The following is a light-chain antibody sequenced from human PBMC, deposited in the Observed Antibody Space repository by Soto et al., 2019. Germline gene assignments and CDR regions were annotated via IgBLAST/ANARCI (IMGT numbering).Light chain of an antibody. CDR3: QQTNMYPLS. CDR1: QGISSR. V-gene: IGKV1D-12*01. J-gene: IGKJ4*01. CDR2: AAS. Sequence: DIQMTQSPSSVSASVGDSVTITCRASQGISSRLAWYQQKPGRAPKLLIYAASSLQSGIPSRFSGSGSGTEFTLTISTVQPEDFATYYCQQTNMYPLSFGGGTQVEIK.